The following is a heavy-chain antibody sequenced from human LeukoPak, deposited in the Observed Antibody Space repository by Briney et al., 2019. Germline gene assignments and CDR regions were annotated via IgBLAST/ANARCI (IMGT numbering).Heavy chain of an antibody. J-gene: IGHJ6*03. CDR3: ARRSGSYYNRDYYYMDV. CDR1: GYTFTSYG. CDR2: MNPNSGNT. Sequence: GASVKVSCKASGYTFTSYGINWVRQATGQGLEWMGWMNPNSGNTGYAQKFQGRVTMTRNTSISTAYMELSSLRSEDTAVYYCARRSGSYYNRDYYYMDVWGKGTTVTISS. V-gene: IGHV1-8*02. D-gene: IGHD3-10*01.